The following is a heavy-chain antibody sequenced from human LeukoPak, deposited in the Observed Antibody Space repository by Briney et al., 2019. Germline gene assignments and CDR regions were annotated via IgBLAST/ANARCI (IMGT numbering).Heavy chain of an antibody. CDR1: GFTFSNVW. D-gene: IGHD6-19*01. CDR3: TPSIAVAGSLDY. CDR2: IKSKTDGGTT. Sequence: GGSLRHSCAASGFTFSNVWMSWVRQAPGKGLEWVGRIKSKTDGGTTDYAAPVKGRFTISRDDSKNTLNLQMNSLKTEDTAVYYCTPSIAVAGSLDYWGQGTLVTVSS. V-gene: IGHV3-15*01. J-gene: IGHJ4*02.